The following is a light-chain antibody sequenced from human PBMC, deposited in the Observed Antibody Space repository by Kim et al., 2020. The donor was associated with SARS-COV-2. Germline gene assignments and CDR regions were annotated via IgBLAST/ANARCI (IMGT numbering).Light chain of an antibody. CDR3: QQYTSYSIT. CDR2: DAS. CDR1: QSINNW. V-gene: IGKV1-5*01. Sequence: DIQMTQSPSILSASVGDRVTITYRASQSINNWVAWYQQKPGKAPNLLISDASSLKSGVPSRFSGSGSGTVFTLTISSLQPDDFATYYCQQYTSYSITFGQGTRLEIK. J-gene: IGKJ5*01.